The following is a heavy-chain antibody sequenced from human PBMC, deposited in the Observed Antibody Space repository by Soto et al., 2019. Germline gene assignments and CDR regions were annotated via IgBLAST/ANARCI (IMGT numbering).Heavy chain of an antibody. V-gene: IGHV4-39*01. D-gene: IGHD3-22*01. CDR1: GGSISSSSYY. J-gene: IGHJ4*02. Sequence: QLQLQESGPGLVKPSETLSLTCTVSGGSISSSSYYWGWIRQPPGKGLEWIGSLYYSGSTYYNPSLKSRVTIAVDTSKNQFSRRLSSVTAADAAVYYCVGSGYSPFDYWGQGTLVTVSS. CDR2: LYYSGST. CDR3: VGSGYSPFDY.